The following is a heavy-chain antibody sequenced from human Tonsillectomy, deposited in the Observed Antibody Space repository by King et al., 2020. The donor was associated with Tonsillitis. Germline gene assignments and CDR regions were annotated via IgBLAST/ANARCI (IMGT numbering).Heavy chain of an antibody. V-gene: IGHV3-30*03. Sequence: VQLVESGGGVVQPGRSLRLSCAASGYTFSNYAINWVRQAPGKGPEWVALISHDGGVEYYADSVKGRFTISRDNSKNTLYLQMNSLSAEDAAVYYCATAAYCTGGGCSFDYWGQGNLVTVSS. D-gene: IGHD2-8*02. CDR1: GYTFSNYA. J-gene: IGHJ4*02. CDR3: ATAAYCTGGGCSFDY. CDR2: ISHDGGVE.